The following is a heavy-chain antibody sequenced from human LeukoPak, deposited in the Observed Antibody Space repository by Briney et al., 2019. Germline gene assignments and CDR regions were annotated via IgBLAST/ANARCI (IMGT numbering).Heavy chain of an antibody. CDR1: GGSFSGYY. Sequence: SETLSLTCAVYGGSFSGYYWSWIRQPPGKGLEWIGEVNHSGSTNYNPSLKSRVTISVDTSKNQFSLKLSSVTAADTAVYYCARGDIVVVPAAHYYYYYRDVWGKGTTVTVSS. J-gene: IGHJ6*03. D-gene: IGHD2-2*01. CDR3: ARGDIVVVPAAHYYYYYRDV. V-gene: IGHV4-34*01. CDR2: VNHSGST.